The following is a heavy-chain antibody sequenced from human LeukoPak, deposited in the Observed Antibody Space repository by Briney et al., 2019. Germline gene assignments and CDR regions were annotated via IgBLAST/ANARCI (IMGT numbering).Heavy chain of an antibody. CDR2: FSFSGIT. D-gene: IGHD2/OR15-2a*01. V-gene: IGHV4-59*01. J-gene: IGHJ4*02. CDR3: ATTFPATYGGVYYCDN. Sequence: PSDTLSFTCSVPGASIRSSYWNWIRQPPGKGLDWIGYFSFSGITNYIPSLQSRVTISLDTSKSHSSLKLSSVTAADTALYYCATTFPATYGGVYYCDNWGQGTLVTVSS. CDR1: GASIRSSY.